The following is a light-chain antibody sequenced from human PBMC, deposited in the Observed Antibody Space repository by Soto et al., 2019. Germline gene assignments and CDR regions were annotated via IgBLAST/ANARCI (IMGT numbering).Light chain of an antibody. V-gene: IGKV3-11*01. CDR3: HQRQSWPRT. J-gene: IGKJ1*01. Sequence: EIVLTQTPATLSSFPGDRVTLSCRASQYINTIFAWYQHKPGQAPRLLIYHTSNSATGIPARCSGSGDGADFPLTISRLAPEDFAVYYCHQRQSWPRTFGQGTKVDIK. CDR1: QYINTI. CDR2: HTS.